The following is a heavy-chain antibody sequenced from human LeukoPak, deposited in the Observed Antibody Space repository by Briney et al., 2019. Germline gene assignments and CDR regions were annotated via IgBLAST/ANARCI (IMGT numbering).Heavy chain of an antibody. Sequence: SETLSLTCNVSGGSIRSGDYYWSWIPPPPGNGLEWIGYIYYSGSTYYNPSLKSRVTISVDTSKNQFSLKLSSVTAADTAVYYCARATATYYYYYMDVWGKGTTVTVSS. CDR2: IYYSGST. J-gene: IGHJ6*03. CDR1: GGSIRSGDYY. D-gene: IGHD2-15*01. V-gene: IGHV4-30-4*01. CDR3: ARATATYYYYYMDV.